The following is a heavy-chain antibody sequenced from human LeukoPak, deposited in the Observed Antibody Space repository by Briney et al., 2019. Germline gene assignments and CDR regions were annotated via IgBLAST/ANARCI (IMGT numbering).Heavy chain of an antibody. D-gene: IGHD6-13*01. CDR1: GYSISSGYY. V-gene: IGHV4-38-2*01. CDR2: IYHSGST. CDR3: ARSRGKYSSRSIDY. Sequence: SQTLSLTCAVSGYSISSGYYWGWIRQPPGKGLEWIGSIYHSGSTYYNPSLKSRVTISVDTSKNQFSLKLSSVTAADTAVYYCARSRGKYSSRSIDYWGQGTLVTVSS. J-gene: IGHJ4*02.